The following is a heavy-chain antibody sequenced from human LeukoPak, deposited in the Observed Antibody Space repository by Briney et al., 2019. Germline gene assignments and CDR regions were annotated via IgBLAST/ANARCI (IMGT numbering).Heavy chain of an antibody. CDR1: GGSISSYY. Sequence: PETLSLTCTVSGGSISSYYWSWIRQPPGKGLEWIGYIYYSGSTNYNPSLKSRVTISVDTSKNQFSLKLSSVTAADTAVYYCARVRSGWNYYFDYWGQGTLVTVSS. CDR2: IYYSGST. V-gene: IGHV4-59*01. D-gene: IGHD6-19*01. J-gene: IGHJ4*02. CDR3: ARVRSGWNYYFDY.